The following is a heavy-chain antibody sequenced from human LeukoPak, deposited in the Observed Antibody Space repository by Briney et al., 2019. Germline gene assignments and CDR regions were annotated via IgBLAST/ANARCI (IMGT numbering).Heavy chain of an antibody. Sequence: GGSLRLSCAASGFTFSSYSMNWVRQAPGKGLEWVSSISSSSSYIYYADSVKGRFTISRDNSKNTLYLQMYSLRPEDTAVYYCAKVGGPPYGSGNYRNYYYYYYMDVWGKGTTVTISS. CDR3: AKVGGPPYGSGNYRNYYYYYYMDV. J-gene: IGHJ6*03. V-gene: IGHV3-21*01. D-gene: IGHD3-10*01. CDR1: GFTFSSYS. CDR2: ISSSSSYI.